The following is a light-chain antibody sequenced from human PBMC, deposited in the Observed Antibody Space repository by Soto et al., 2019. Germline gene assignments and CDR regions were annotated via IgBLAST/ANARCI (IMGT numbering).Light chain of an antibody. Sequence: EIVMTQSPATLSVSPGERATLSCRASQSVSSKIAWYQQKPGQAPRLLIYGASTRATGIPARFSGSGSETEFTLTISSLQSEDFAVYYCQQYNNWPLTFGGGTKVEIK. V-gene: IGKV3-15*01. CDR2: GAS. CDR3: QQYNNWPLT. J-gene: IGKJ4*01. CDR1: QSVSSK.